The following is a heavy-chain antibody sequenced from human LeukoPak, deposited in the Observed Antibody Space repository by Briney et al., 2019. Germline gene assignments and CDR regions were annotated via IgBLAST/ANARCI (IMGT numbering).Heavy chain of an antibody. D-gene: IGHD3-22*01. CDR3: ARAPYYDSSEGWDAFDI. Sequence: GESLKISCKGSGYGFTSYWIGWVRQMPGKGLGGMWIIYPGDSDTRYSTSFQGEVTISADKSISTAYLQWSSLKPSDTAMYYCARAPYYDSSEGWDAFDIWGQGKLVTVSS. CDR1: GYGFTSYW. V-gene: IGHV5-51*01. CDR2: IYPGDSDT. J-gene: IGHJ3*02.